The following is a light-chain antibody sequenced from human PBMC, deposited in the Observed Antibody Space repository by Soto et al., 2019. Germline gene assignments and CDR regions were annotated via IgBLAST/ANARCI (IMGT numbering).Light chain of an antibody. CDR1: QSVSSSY. CDR2: AAS. CDR3: QQYGTSPLT. V-gene: IGKV3-20*01. Sequence: EIVLTQSPDTLYLSPGERATLSCRASQSVSSSYLAWYQQKPGQAPRLLIYAASSRAAGIPDRFSGSGSGTDFTLTISRLEAEDFAVYYCQQYGTSPLTFGQGTKVDIK. J-gene: IGKJ2*01.